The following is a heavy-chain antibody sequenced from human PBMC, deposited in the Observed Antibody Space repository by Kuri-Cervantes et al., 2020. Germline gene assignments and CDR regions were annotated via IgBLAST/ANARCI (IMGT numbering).Heavy chain of an antibody. V-gene: IGHV1-2*02. CDR3: ARDAQNSDWPYYFDY. J-gene: IGHJ4*02. Sequence: AAVKVSCKPSGYTFTDYHMHWVRQAPGQGLEWVGWINSKSGGTNYAQKFEGRVTLTRDTSISTAYMELTRLRSDDTAVYYCARDAQNSDWPYYFDYWGQGTLVTVSS. CDR2: INSKSGGT. CDR1: GYTFTDYH. D-gene: IGHD6-19*01.